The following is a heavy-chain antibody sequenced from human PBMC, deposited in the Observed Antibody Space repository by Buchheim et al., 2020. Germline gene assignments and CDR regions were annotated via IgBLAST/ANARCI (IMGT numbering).Heavy chain of an antibody. J-gene: IGHJ4*02. V-gene: IGHV4-31*03. CDR3: ARGTDYGGNFDY. Sequence: QVQLQESGPGLVKPSQTLSLTCTVSGGSISSGGYYWCWIRQHPGKGLEWIGYIYYSGSTYYQPSLKSRVTIFRNTSKNQVSLKLSSVTAADTAVYYCARGTDYGGNFDYWGQGTL. CDR1: GGSISSGGYY. CDR2: IYYSGST. D-gene: IGHD4-23*01.